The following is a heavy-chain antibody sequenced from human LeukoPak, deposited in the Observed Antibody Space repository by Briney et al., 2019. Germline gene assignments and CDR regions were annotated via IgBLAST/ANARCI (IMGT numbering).Heavy chain of an antibody. D-gene: IGHD1-1*01. CDR2: IKSKTDGGTT. CDR3: TTDSLNRDIGTTDLDF. Sequence: GGSLRLSCAASGFTFRNAWMSWVRQAPGKGLEWVGRIKSKTDGGTTDFAAPVKGRFTISRDDSKNTLCLQMNSLKTEDTAVYYCTTDSLNRDIGTTDLDFWGQGTLVTVSS. CDR1: GFTFRNAW. V-gene: IGHV3-15*01. J-gene: IGHJ4*02.